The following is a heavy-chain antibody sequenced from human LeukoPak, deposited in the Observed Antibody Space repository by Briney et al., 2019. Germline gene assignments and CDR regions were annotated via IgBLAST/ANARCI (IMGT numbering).Heavy chain of an antibody. J-gene: IGHJ3*01. CDR1: GFTFSNYA. CDR3: AKNIASVATGGDAFDL. D-gene: IGHD5-12*01. CDR2: VIITGVST. V-gene: IGHV3-23*01. Sequence: PGGPLRLSCAASGFTFSNYAMSWVRQAPGRGLEWVSTVIITGVSTYYADSLKGRFTISRDNSKNTLYLQMNSLRAEDTAVYYCAKNIASVATGGDAFDLWGQGTMVTVSS.